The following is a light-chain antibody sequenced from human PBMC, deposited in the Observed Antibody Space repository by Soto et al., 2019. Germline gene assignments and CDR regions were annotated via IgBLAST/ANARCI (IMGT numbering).Light chain of an antibody. CDR2: YVT. J-gene: IGLJ1*01. Sequence: QSALTRPRSLSGSPGQSVTISCTGTSSGICRYNYFAWYQQYPGKAPKLMIYYVTKRPSGVPNRFSGSKSGNTASLNISGLQAEDEADYYCCSFAGSDTYVFGAGTKLTVL. CDR1: SSGICRYNY. CDR3: CSFAGSDTYV. V-gene: IGLV2-11*02.